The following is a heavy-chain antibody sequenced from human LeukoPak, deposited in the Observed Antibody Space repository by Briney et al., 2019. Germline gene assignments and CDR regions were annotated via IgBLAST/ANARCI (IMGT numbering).Heavy chain of an antibody. CDR1: GFTFSGSA. Sequence: PGGSLRLSCAASGFTFSGSAMHWVRQASGKGLEWVGRIRRKANSYATAYAASVKGRFTISRDDSKNTAYLQMNSLKTEDTAVYYCTRQTVPGYAFDIWGQGTMVTVSS. CDR3: TRQTVPGYAFDI. CDR2: IRRKANSYAT. V-gene: IGHV3-73*01. D-gene: IGHD2-2*01. J-gene: IGHJ3*02.